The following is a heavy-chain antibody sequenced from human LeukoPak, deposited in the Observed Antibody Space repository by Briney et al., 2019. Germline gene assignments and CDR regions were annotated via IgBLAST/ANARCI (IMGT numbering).Heavy chain of an antibody. Sequence: SETLSLTCTVSGFSISHGYYWGWVRQSPGKGLEWIGSIYHSGSTDYNPSLKSRVTMSVDTSKNQFSLKLNSVTAADTAVYYCARASGYYRSLDYWGQGTLVTVSS. J-gene: IGHJ4*02. CDR3: ARASGYYRSLDY. CDR1: GFSISHGYY. D-gene: IGHD3-22*01. CDR2: IYHSGST. V-gene: IGHV4-38-2*02.